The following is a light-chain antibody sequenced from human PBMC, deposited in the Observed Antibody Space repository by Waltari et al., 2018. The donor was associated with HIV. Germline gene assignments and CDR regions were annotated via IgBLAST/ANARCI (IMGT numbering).Light chain of an antibody. CDR1: QSLLHSDGYNF. CDR3: MQSLEIPHT. J-gene: IGKJ2*01. V-gene: IGKV2-28*01. Sequence: IVMTQSPLSLPVTPGEPATISCRSGQSLLHSDGYNFLDWYLTRPDQPPQLLIYLGSHRAPGVPTRFTGSGSDTNFILNITRVEADDVGVYLCMQSLEIPHTFGQGTRVEI. CDR2: LGS.